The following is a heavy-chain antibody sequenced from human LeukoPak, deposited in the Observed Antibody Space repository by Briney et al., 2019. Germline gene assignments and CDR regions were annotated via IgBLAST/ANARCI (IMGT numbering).Heavy chain of an antibody. CDR3: AKTAGSQGASWRPAFDS. Sequence: PGGALRLSCAASGFTFSSYGMHWVRHAPGKGLGWVAFIWSDGSNKYYADSVKGRFTISRDNSKNTLYLQMNSLRDGDTAVYYFAKTAGSQGASWRPAFDSGGQGTMVTVSS. CDR1: GFTFSSYG. CDR2: IWSDGSNK. D-gene: IGHD2-2*01. J-gene: IGHJ3*02. V-gene: IGHV3-30*02.